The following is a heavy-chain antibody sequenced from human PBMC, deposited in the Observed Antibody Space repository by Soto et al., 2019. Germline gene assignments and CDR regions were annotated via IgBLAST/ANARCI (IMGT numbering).Heavy chain of an antibody. J-gene: IGHJ4*02. CDR1: GYTFTSYG. CDR2: ISAYNGNT. Sequence: ASVKVSCKASGYTFTSYGISWVRQAPGQGLEWMGWISAYNGNTNYAQKLQGRVTMTTDTATSTAYMELRSLRSDDTAVYYCARDCWTIFGVVSGIFAFCGQRTPDTGSS. V-gene: IGHV1-18*01. D-gene: IGHD3-3*01. CDR3: ARDCWTIFGVVSGIFAF.